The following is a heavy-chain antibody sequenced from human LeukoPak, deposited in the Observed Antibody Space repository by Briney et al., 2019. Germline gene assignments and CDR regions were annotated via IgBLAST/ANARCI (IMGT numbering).Heavy chain of an antibody. Sequence: GGSLRLSCAASGFTFTTYAVNWVRQAPGKGLEWFSVISGDGTFIYYVESVKGRFTISRDNSKSTVYLRMNSLRAEDTAIYYCARVDGSSLSRARFDYWGPGTLVTVSS. V-gene: IGHV3-23*01. CDR3: ARVDGSSLSRARFDY. CDR1: GFTFTTYA. D-gene: IGHD6-6*01. J-gene: IGHJ4*02. CDR2: ISGDGTFI.